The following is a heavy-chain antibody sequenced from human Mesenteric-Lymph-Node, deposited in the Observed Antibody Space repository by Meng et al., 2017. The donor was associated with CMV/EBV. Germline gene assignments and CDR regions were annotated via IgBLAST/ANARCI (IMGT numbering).Heavy chain of an antibody. V-gene: IGHV1-18*01. J-gene: IGHJ6*02. Sequence: ASVKVSCKASGYTFTSYGISWVRQAPGQGLEWMGWISAYNGNTNYAQKLQGRVTMTTDTSTSTAYMELRSLRSDDTAVYYCARGTPDFTIFSNYYYYYGMDVWGQGTTVTVSS. CDR1: GYTFTSYG. CDR3: ARGTPDFTIFSNYYYYYGMDV. CDR2: ISAYNGNT. D-gene: IGHD3-3*01.